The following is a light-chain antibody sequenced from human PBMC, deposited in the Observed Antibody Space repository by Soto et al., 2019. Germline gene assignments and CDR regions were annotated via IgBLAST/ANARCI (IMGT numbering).Light chain of an antibody. J-gene: IGKJ3*01. V-gene: IGKV4-1*01. CDR3: QQYYSSPLPT. Sequence: DIVMTQSPDSLAVSLGERATINCTSSQSVLYSSNNKNYLAWYQQKPGQPPKLLIHWASTRDSGVPDRFSGSGSGTHFTLTISSLQAEDVAVYYCQQYYSSPLPTFGPGTKVDIK. CDR1: QSVLYSSNNKNY. CDR2: WAS.